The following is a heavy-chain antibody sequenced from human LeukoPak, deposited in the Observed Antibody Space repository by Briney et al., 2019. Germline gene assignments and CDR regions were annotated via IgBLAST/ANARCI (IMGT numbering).Heavy chain of an antibody. D-gene: IGHD4-17*01. J-gene: IGHJ4*02. Sequence: GGSLRLSCAASGFTFSSSWMSWVRQAPGKGLEWVANINQDGSEKYYVDSVKGRFTISRDNAKNSLYLQMNSLRAEDTAVYYCARGDLRFDYWGQGTLVTVS. V-gene: IGHV3-7*01. CDR1: GFTFSSSW. CDR3: ARGDLRFDY. CDR2: INQDGSEK.